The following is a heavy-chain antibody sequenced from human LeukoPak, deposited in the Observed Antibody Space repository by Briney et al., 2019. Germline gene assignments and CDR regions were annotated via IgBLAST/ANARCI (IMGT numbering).Heavy chain of an antibody. V-gene: IGHV5-51*01. J-gene: IGHJ6*02. Sequence: GESLKISCKGSGYSFTGSWIGWVRQMPGKGLEWMGIVYPGDSDTRYSPSFQGQVTISADKSINTAYLQWSSLKASDTAMYYCARHSVPSCSSTSCYHYYYYSMDVWGQGTTVTVSS. D-gene: IGHD2-2*01. CDR2: VYPGDSDT. CDR3: ARHSVPSCSSTSCYHYYYYSMDV. CDR1: GYSFTGSW.